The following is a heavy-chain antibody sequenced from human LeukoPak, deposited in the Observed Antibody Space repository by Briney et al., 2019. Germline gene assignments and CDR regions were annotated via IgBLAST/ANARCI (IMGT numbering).Heavy chain of an antibody. CDR3: TTHRGYSSSPTFDY. D-gene: IGHD6-13*01. Sequence: GGSLTLSCAASGFTFSIASMSWVRQAPGKGLEWVGQFKTKTDGGTTDHAAPVKGRFTISRDDSKNTLYLQMSSLKTEDTAVYYCTTHRGYSSSPTFDYWGQGTLVTVSS. J-gene: IGHJ4*02. CDR1: GFTFSIAS. CDR2: FKTKTDGGTT. V-gene: IGHV3-15*01.